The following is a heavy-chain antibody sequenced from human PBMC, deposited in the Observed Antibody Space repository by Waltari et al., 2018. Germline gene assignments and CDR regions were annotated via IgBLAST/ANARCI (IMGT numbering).Heavy chain of an antibody. J-gene: IGHJ4*02. V-gene: IGHV4-59*01. Sequence: QVQLQESGPGPVKPSETLSLTCTVSGGSISSYYWSWIRQPPGKGLEWIGYIYYSGSTNYTPSLKGRVTISVDTSKNQFSLKLSSVTAADTAVYYWARWMGYYDILTGYYGRFDYWGQGTLVTVSS. CDR3: ARWMGYYDILTGYYGRFDY. CDR2: IYYSGST. CDR1: GGSISSYY. D-gene: IGHD3-9*01.